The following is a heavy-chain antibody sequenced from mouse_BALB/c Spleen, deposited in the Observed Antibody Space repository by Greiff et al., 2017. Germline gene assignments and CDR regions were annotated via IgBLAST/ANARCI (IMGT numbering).Heavy chain of an antibody. D-gene: IGHD2-4*01. J-gene: IGHJ4*01. Sequence: VKLQESGPGLVAPSQSLSITCTVSGFSLTSYGVHWVRQPPGKGLEWLGVIWAGGSTNYNSALMSRLSISKDNSKSQVFLKMNSLQTDDTAMYYCARDSDYDFSMDYWGQGTSVTVSS. V-gene: IGHV2-9*02. CDR2: IWAGGST. CDR1: GFSLTSYG. CDR3: ARDSDYDFSMDY.